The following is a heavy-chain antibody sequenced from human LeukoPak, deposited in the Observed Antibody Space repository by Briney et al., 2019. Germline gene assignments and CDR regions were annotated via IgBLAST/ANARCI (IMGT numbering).Heavy chain of an antibody. J-gene: IGHJ5*02. CDR2: INSDGSST. CDR3: ARGLSANWFDP. D-gene: IGHD2-21*01. CDR1: GFTFSSYW. Sequence: GGSLRLSCAASGFTFSSYWMHWVRQAPGKGLVWVSRINSDGSSTSYADSVEGRFTISRDNAKNSLYLQMNSLRAEDTAVYYCARGLSANWFDPWGQGTLVTASS. V-gene: IGHV3-74*01.